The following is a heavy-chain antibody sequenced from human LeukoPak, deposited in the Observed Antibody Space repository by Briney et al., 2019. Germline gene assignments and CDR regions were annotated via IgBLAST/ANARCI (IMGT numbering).Heavy chain of an antibody. Sequence: SETLSLTCSVSDGSINSNYRNWIRRPPGKGLEWIGYIYYNGNTNYSPSLKSRVTMSVDTSKNLFSLKVSSVTAADTAVYYCARGSSNYYGMVVWGQGTTVTVSS. CDR3: ARGSSNYYGMVV. J-gene: IGHJ6*02. CDR1: DGSINSNY. D-gene: IGHD6-13*01. CDR2: IYYNGNT. V-gene: IGHV4-59*01.